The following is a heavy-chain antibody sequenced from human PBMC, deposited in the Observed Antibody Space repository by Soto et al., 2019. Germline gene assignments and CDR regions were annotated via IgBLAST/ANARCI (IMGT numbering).Heavy chain of an antibody. CDR1: GYTFTSYD. CDR2: MNPNSGNT. CDR3: ARGIAGDYYYYMDV. V-gene: IGHV1-8*01. D-gene: IGHD6-13*01. J-gene: IGHJ6*03. Sequence: ASVKVSCTASGYTFTSYDINWVRQATGQGLEWMGWMNPNSGNTGYAQKFQGRVTMTRNTSISTAYMELSSLRSEDTAVYYCARGIAGDYYYYMDVWGKGTTVTVSS.